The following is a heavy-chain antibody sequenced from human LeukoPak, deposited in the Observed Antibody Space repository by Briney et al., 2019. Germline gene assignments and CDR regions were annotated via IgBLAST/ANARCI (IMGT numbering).Heavy chain of an antibody. CDR1: GYSISSAYY. Sequence: PSETLSLTCTVSGYSISSAYYWGFIRQPPGKGLEWIGSIYHSGSTYYNASLKSRVTISVDTSKNQFSLKLSSVTAADTAVYYCARRSRTTSPYSSSWYSSDTFDIWGHGTMVTVSS. CDR2: IYHSGST. J-gene: IGHJ3*02. V-gene: IGHV4-38-2*02. CDR3: ARRSRTTSPYSSSWYSSDTFDI. D-gene: IGHD6-13*01.